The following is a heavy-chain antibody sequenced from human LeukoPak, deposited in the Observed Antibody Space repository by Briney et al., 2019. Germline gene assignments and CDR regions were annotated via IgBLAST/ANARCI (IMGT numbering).Heavy chain of an antibody. CDR1: GVPISSSSHY. J-gene: IGHJ3*02. D-gene: IGHD3-22*01. Sequence: PSETLSLTCTVSGVPISSSSHYWGWIRQPPGKGLEWIGNIYYSGSTYYNPSLKSRVTISVDTSKNQFSLRLNSVTAADTAVYYCARAYYDSSGYFWFAFDIWGQGTMVTVSS. V-gene: IGHV4-39*07. CDR2: IYYSGST. CDR3: ARAYYDSSGYFWFAFDI.